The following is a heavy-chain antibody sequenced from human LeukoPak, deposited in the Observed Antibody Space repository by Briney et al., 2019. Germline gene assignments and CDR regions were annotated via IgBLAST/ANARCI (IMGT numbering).Heavy chain of an antibody. J-gene: IGHJ4*02. CDR1: GYXFTSYY. D-gene: IGHD2-2*01. Sequence: AASVKVSCKASGYXFTSYYIHWVRQAPGQGLEWMGIIYPSDGSTTYAQDFQGRVTMTRDTSTSTVYMELSSLRSEDTAVYYCARDYKIPQQYCSVTSCYLFDYWGQGTLVTVSS. CDR3: ARDYKIPQQYCSVTSCYLFDY. CDR2: IYPSDGST. V-gene: IGHV1-46*01.